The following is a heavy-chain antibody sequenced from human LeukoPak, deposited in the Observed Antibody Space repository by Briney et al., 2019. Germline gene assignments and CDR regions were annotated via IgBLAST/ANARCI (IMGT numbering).Heavy chain of an antibody. CDR2: IYYSGST. Sequence: SETLSLTCTVSGGSISSYYWSWIRQPPGKGLEWIGYIYYSGSTNYNPSLKSRVTISVDTSKNQFSLKLSSVTAADTAVYYCARHRGTMVRGVTDYFDYWGQGTLVTVSS. CDR3: ARHRGTMVRGVTDYFDY. V-gene: IGHV4-59*08. D-gene: IGHD3-10*01. CDR1: GGSISSYY. J-gene: IGHJ4*02.